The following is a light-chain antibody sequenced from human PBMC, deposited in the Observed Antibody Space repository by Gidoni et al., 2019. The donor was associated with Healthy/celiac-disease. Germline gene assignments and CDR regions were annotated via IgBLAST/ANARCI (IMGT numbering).Light chain of an antibody. V-gene: IGKV3-20*01. Sequence: EIVLTQSPGTLSLSPGERATLSCRASQSVSSSYLAWYQQKPGQAPRLLIDGASSRATGNPDRFSGSGSGTDFTLTISRLEPEDFAVYYCQQYGSSPLLTFGGGTKVEIK. J-gene: IGKJ4*01. CDR2: GAS. CDR1: QSVSSSY. CDR3: QQYGSSPLLT.